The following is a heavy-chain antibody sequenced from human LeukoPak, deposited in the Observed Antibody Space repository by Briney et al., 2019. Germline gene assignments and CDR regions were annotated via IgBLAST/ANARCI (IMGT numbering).Heavy chain of an antibody. CDR3: TTDRAGEGYCSSTSCSSFDY. CDR1: GFTFSNAW. Sequence: GRSLRLSCAASGFTFSNAWMSWVRHAPGKGLEWVGRIKIKTDGGTTDYAAPVKGRFTISRDDSKNTRYLQMNSLKTEDTAAYYCTTDRAGEGYCSSTSCSSFDYWGQGTLVPVSS. J-gene: IGHJ4*02. V-gene: IGHV3-15*01. D-gene: IGHD2-2*01. CDR2: IKIKTDGGTT.